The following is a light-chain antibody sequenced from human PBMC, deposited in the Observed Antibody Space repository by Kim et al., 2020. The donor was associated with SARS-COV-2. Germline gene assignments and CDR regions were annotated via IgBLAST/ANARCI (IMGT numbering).Light chain of an antibody. CDR1: ALPKQY. CDR3: QSADSSGTYHVV. V-gene: IGLV3-25*03. J-gene: IGLJ2*01. CDR2: KDR. Sequence: PGQTARITCSGDALPKQYAYWYQQKPGQAPVLVIYKDRERPSGIPERFSGSSSGTTVTLTISGVQAEDEADYYCQSADSSGTYHVVFGGGTQLTVL.